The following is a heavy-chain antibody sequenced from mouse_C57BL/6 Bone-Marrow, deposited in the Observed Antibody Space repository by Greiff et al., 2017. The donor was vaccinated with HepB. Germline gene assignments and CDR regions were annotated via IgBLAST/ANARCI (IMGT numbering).Heavy chain of an antibody. CDR3: ARDYDGDYYAMDY. Sequence: QVQLKQPGAELVKPGASVKMSCKASGYTFTSYWITWVKQRPGQGLEWIGDIYPGSGSTNYNEKFKSKATLTVDTSSSTAYMQLSSLTSEDSAVYYCARDYDGDYYAMDYWGQGTSVTVSS. CDR2: IYPGSGST. D-gene: IGHD2-4*01. V-gene: IGHV1-55*01. J-gene: IGHJ4*01. CDR1: GYTFTSYW.